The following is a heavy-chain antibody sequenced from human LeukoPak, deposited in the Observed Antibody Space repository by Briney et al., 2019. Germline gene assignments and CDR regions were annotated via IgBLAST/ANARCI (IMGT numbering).Heavy chain of an antibody. J-gene: IGHJ4*02. CDR1: GFTFSSYG. CDR2: ISGSGGST. V-gene: IGHV3-23*01. Sequence: TGGSLRLSCAASGFTFSSYGMSWVRQAPGKGLEWVSAISGSGGSTYYADSVKGRFTISRDNSKNTLYLQMNSLRAEGTAVYYCARGSGSYYDYWGQGTLVTVSS. D-gene: IGHD1-26*01. CDR3: ARGSGSYYDY.